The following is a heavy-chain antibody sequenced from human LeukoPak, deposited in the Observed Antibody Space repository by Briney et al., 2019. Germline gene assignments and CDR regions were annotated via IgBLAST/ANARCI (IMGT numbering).Heavy chain of an antibody. CDR1: GFTLSSYA. D-gene: IGHD3-9*01. CDR3: ARGDPVLRYFDWLLAHFDY. Sequence: PGGSLRLSCAASGFTLSSYAMSWVRQAPGKGLEWVSAISGSGGSTYYADSVKGRFTISRDNSKNTLYLQMNSLRAEDTAVYYCARGDPVLRYFDWLLAHFDYWGQGTLVTVSS. CDR2: ISGSGGST. J-gene: IGHJ4*02. V-gene: IGHV3-23*01.